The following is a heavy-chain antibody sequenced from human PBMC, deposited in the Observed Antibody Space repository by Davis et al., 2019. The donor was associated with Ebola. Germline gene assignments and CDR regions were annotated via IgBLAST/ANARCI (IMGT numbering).Heavy chain of an antibody. J-gene: IGHJ5*02. CDR3: ARDGRIAARSWFDP. CDR1: GFTFSSYD. V-gene: IGHV3-13*01. CDR2: IGTAGDT. Sequence: PGGSLRLSCAASGFTFSSYDMHWVRQATGKGLEWVSAIGTAGDTYYPGSVKGRFTISRENAKNSLYLQMNSLRAEDTAVYYCARDGRIAARSWFDPWGQGTLVTVSS. D-gene: IGHD6-6*01.